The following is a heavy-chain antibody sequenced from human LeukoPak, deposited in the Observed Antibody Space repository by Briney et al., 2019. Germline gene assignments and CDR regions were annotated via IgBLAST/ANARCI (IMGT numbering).Heavy chain of an antibody. V-gene: IGHV4-39*07. CDR2: IYYSGTT. CDR1: GGSISSSPYY. D-gene: IGHD5-18*01. J-gene: IGHJ5*02. CDR3: AKGAGGFSYYNWFDP. Sequence: SETLSLTCTESGGSISSSPYYWGWIRQPPGKGLEWIGSIYYSGTTHYSPSLESRVTISVDTSKNQFSLKLASVTAADTAIYYCAKGAGGFSYYNWFDPWGQGTLVTVSS.